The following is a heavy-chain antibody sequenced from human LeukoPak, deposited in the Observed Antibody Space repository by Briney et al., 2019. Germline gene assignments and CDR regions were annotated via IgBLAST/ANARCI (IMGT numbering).Heavy chain of an antibody. CDR1: GFTFSSYW. J-gene: IGHJ4*02. D-gene: IGHD6-6*01. CDR2: IKQDGSEK. Sequence: GGSLRLSCAASGFTFSSYWMSWVRQAPGKGLEWVANIKQDGSEKYYVDSVKGRFTISRDNAKNSLYLQMNSLRAEDTAVYYCARDSEYSSSSPLDYWGQGTLVTVSS. CDR3: ARDSEYSSSSPLDY. V-gene: IGHV3-7*01.